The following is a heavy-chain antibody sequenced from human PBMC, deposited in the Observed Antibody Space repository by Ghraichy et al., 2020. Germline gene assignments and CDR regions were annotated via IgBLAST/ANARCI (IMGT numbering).Heavy chain of an antibody. D-gene: IGHD3-16*02. J-gene: IGHJ4*02. CDR3: ARARVHTFGGVIANADFDY. CDR2: IYSDGST. V-gene: IGHV3-66*02. Sequence: GESLNISCAASGFTVSSDYMSWVRQAPGKGLEWVSVIYSDGSTYYADSVKGRFTISRDNSKNTLYLQMNSLRAEETAVYYCARARVHTFGGVIANADFDYWGQGTLVTVSS. CDR1: GFTVSSDY.